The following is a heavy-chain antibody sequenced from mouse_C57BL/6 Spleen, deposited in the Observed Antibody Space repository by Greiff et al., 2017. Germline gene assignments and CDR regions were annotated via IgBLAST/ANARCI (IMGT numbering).Heavy chain of an antibody. Sequence: VQLQQSGAELVMPGASVKLSCKASGYTFTSYWMHWVKQRPGQGLEWIGEIDPSDSYTNYNQKFKGKSTLTVDKSSSTAYMQLSSMTSEDSAVYYCARGDSSGHWYFDVWGTGTTVTVSS. CDR3: ARGDSSGHWYFDV. J-gene: IGHJ1*03. CDR2: IDPSDSYT. CDR1: GYTFTSYW. V-gene: IGHV1-69*01. D-gene: IGHD3-2*02.